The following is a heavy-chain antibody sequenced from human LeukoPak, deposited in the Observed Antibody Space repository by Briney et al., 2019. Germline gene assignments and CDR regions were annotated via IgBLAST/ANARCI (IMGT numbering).Heavy chain of an antibody. CDR2: INPSGGST. J-gene: IGHJ5*02. V-gene: IGHV1-46*01. CDR3: ARGWWGTDYGWTNWFDP. D-gene: IGHD4-17*01. Sequence: GASVKVSCKAAGSYAIGWVRQAPGQGLEWMGKINPSGGSTNYAQKFQGRVTMTRDTSTSTVYMELSSLRSEDTAVYYCARGWWGTDYGWTNWFDPWGQGTLVTVSS. CDR1: GSYA.